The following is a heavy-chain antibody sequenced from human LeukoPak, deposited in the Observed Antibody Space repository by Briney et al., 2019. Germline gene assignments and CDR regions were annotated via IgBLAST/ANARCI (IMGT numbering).Heavy chain of an antibody. Sequence: KASETLSLTCAVYGGSFSGYYWSWIRQPPGKGLEWIGEINHSGSTNYNPSLKSRVTISVDTSRNQFSLKLSSVTAADTAVYYCARRVGAAAALRRPTYNNWFDPSGQGTLVTVSS. D-gene: IGHD6-13*01. J-gene: IGHJ5*02. CDR3: ARRVGAAAALRRPTYNNWFDP. CDR2: INHSGST. CDR1: GGSFSGYY. V-gene: IGHV4-34*01.